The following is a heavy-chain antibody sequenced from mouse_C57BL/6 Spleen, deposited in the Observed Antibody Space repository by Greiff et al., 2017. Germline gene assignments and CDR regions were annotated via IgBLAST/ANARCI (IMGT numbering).Heavy chain of an antibody. Sequence: QVQLKQPGAELVKPGASVKLSCKASGYTFTSYWMHWVKQRPGRGLEWIGRIDPNSGGTKYNEKFKSKATLTVDKPSSTAYMQRSSLTSEDSAVYYCARDGSSYWYFDVWGTGTTVTVSS. CDR1: GYTFTSYW. V-gene: IGHV1-72*01. CDR2: IDPNSGGT. CDR3: ARDGSSYWYFDV. D-gene: IGHD1-1*01. J-gene: IGHJ1*03.